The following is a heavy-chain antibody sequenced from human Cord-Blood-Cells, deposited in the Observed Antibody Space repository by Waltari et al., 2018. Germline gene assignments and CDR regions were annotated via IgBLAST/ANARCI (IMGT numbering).Heavy chain of an antibody. Sequence: QVQLVQSGAEVKKPGSSVKVSCKASGGTFSTYAISWVRRAPGQGLEWMGGIIPIFGTANYAQKFQGRVTITADESTSTAYMELSSLRSEDTAVYYCARLVVPAAFYYYGMDVWGQGTTVTVSS. D-gene: IGHD2-2*01. CDR2: IIPIFGTA. CDR1: GGTFSTYA. V-gene: IGHV1-69*01. J-gene: IGHJ6*02. CDR3: ARLVVPAAFYYYGMDV.